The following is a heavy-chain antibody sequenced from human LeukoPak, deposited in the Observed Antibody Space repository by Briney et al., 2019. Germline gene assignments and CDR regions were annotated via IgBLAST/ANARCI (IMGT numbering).Heavy chain of an antibody. Sequence: SSETLSLTCTVSGGSISSGDYYWSWIRQPPGKGLEWIGYIYYSGSTYYNPSLKSRVTISVDTSKYQFSLKLSSVTAADTAVYYCARAVDYNWFDPWGQGTLVTVSS. CDR2: IYYSGST. D-gene: IGHD4/OR15-4a*01. J-gene: IGHJ5*02. CDR3: ARAVDYNWFDP. CDR1: GGSISSGDYY. V-gene: IGHV4-30-4*01.